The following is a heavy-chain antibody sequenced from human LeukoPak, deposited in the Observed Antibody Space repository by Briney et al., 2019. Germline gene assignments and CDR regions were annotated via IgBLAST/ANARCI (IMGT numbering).Heavy chain of an antibody. D-gene: IGHD3-9*01. Sequence: PSETLSLTCTVSGGSISSGSYYWSWIRQPAGKGLEWIGRIYTSGSTNYNPSLKSRVTMSVDTSKNQFSLKLSSVTAADTAVYYCARGYYDIHYGYYYMDVWGKGTTVTISS. CDR3: ARGYYDIHYGYYYMDV. CDR2: IYTSGST. V-gene: IGHV4-61*02. CDR1: GGSISSGSYY. J-gene: IGHJ6*03.